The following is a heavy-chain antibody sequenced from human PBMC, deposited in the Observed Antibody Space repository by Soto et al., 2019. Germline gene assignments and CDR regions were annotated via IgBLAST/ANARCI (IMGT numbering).Heavy chain of an antibody. J-gene: IGHJ4*02. D-gene: IGHD4-17*01. CDR3: AVEPRYGHYGFEY. CDR2: INPNSGGT. V-gene: IGHV1-2*02. Sequence: ASVKVSCKASGYTFTGYYMHWVRQAPGQGLEWMGWINPNSGGTNYAQKFQGRVTMTRDTSISTAYMELSRLRSDDTAVYYCAVEPRYGHYGFEYWGQGTLVTVSS. CDR1: GYTFTGYY.